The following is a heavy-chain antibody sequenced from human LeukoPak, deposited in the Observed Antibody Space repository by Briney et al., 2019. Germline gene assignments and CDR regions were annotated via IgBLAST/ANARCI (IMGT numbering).Heavy chain of an antibody. CDR2: ISYSGST. V-gene: IGHV4-59*08. CDR3: ARIYDSSDYSTYYFDY. Sequence: PSETLSLTCTVSGGSITSHFWSWIRQPPGKGLEWIGYISYSGSTNYNSSLKSRVTISVDTSKNQFSLKVSSVTAADTAVYYCARIYDSSDYSTYYFDYWGQRTLVTVSS. D-gene: IGHD3-22*01. J-gene: IGHJ4*02. CDR1: GGSITSHF.